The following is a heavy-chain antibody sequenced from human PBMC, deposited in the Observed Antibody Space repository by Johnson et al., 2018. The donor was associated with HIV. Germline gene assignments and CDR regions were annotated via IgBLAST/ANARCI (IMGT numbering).Heavy chain of an antibody. Sequence: QVQLVESGGALVQPGGSLRLSCAASGFTFSDYYMSWIRQAPGKGLEWVSYISSSSSTTYYADSVKGRFTISRDNAKNSLYLQMNSLRAEDTAVYYCARDQYSSDWVGGGDAFDIWGQGTMVTVSS. CDR1: GFTFSDYY. CDR3: ARDQYSSDWVGGGDAFDI. V-gene: IGHV3-11*04. D-gene: IGHD6-19*01. J-gene: IGHJ3*02. CDR2: ISSSSSTT.